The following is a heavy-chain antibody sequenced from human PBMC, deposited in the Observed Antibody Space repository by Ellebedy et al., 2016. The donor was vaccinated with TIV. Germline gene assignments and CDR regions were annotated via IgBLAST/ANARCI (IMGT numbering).Heavy chain of an antibody. CDR3: ARSSGWYFFDY. V-gene: IGHV4-4*02. CDR1: GGSINSGPW. Sequence: MPSETLSLTCAVPGGSINSGPWWNWVRQPPGKGLEWIAEISHSGSINHNPSLKSRVTLSVDTSKNQISLKLSSVTAADTAVYYCARSSGWYFFDYWGQGTLVTVSS. J-gene: IGHJ4*02. D-gene: IGHD3-10*01. CDR2: ISHSGSI.